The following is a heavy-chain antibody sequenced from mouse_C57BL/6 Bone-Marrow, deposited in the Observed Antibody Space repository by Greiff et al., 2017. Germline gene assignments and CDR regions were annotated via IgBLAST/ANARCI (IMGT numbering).Heavy chain of an antibody. D-gene: IGHD2-10*02. V-gene: IGHV5-17*01. CDR3: AKEGISMVTTEAWYFDY. CDR1: GFTFSDYG. CDR2: ISSGSSTI. Sequence: EVKVVESGGGLVKPGGSLKLSCAASGFTFSDYGMHWVRQAPEKGLEWVAYISSGSSTIYYADTVKGRFTISRDNAKNTLCLQMTRLRSEDTAMYYCAKEGISMVTTEAWYFDYWGQGTTLTVSS. J-gene: IGHJ2*01.